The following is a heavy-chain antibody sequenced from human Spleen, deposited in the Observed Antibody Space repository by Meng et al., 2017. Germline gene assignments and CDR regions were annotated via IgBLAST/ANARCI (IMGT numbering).Heavy chain of an antibody. D-gene: IGHD4-11*01. CDR3: ARGPTTMAHDFDY. J-gene: IGHJ4*02. V-gene: IGHV4-34*01. CDR2: INHSGST. Sequence: QVQLPQWGAGLLKPSETLSLTCVVSGGSFSDYYWSWIRSPPGKGLEWIGEINHSGSTNYNPSLESRATISVDTSQNNLSLKLSSVTAADSAVYYCARGPTTMAHDFDYWGQGTLVTVSS. CDR1: GGSFSDYY.